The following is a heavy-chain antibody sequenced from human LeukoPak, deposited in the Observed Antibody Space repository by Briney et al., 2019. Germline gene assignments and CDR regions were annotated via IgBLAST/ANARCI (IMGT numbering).Heavy chain of an antibody. CDR3: AKGGPEASAGLTWFDP. J-gene: IGHJ5*02. V-gene: IGHV4-59*01. D-gene: IGHD1-14*01. CDR1: GGPISSYY. CDR2: VWYSGTT. Sequence: SETLSLTCTVSGGPISSYYWSWIRQPPGKGLEWIGYVWYSGTTKYNPSLKSRVTISVDTSKNQFSLKLNYVTAADTAVYYCAKGGPEASAGLTWFDPWGQGTRVTVSS.